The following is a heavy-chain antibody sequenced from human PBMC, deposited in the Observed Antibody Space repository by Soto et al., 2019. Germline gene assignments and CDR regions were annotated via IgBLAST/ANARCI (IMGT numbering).Heavy chain of an antibody. CDR1: GGSISSGGYY. V-gene: IGHV4-31*03. D-gene: IGHD6-6*01. CDR2: IYYSGST. Sequence: SETLSLTCTVSGGSISSGGYYWSWIRQHPGKGLEWMGYIYYSGSTYYNPSLKSRVTISVDTSKNQFSLKLSSVTAADTAVYYCARDSFEYSSSSGYYYGVDVWGQGTTVTVSS. J-gene: IGHJ6*02. CDR3: ARDSFEYSSSSGYYYGVDV.